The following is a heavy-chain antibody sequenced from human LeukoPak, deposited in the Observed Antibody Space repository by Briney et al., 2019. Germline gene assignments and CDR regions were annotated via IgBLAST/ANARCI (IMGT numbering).Heavy chain of an antibody. Sequence: QPGGSLRLSCAASGFSFSTYSMNWVRQAPGKGLVWVAGINNDGTGTFYADSVQGRFTISRDNAKNTVYLQMNTLRPEDTALYHCATVSEFWGQGTLVTVSS. J-gene: IGHJ4*02. CDR2: INNDGTGT. V-gene: IGHV3-74*01. CDR3: ATVSEF. CDR1: GFSFSTYS.